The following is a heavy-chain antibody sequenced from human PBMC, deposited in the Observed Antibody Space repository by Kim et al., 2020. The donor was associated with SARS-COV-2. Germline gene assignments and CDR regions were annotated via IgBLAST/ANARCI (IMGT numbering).Heavy chain of an antibody. J-gene: IGHJ6*03. CDR3: ARGGRFLEWLLGVNYYYYRDV. Sequence: SETLSLTCTVSGGSISSGDYYWSWIRQPPGKGLEWIGYIYYSGSTYYNPSLKSRVTISVDTSKNQFSLKLSSVTAADTAVYYCARGGRFLEWLLGVNYYYYRDVWGKGTTVTVFS. CDR2: IYYSGST. V-gene: IGHV4-30-4*01. CDR1: GGSISSGDYY. D-gene: IGHD3-3*01.